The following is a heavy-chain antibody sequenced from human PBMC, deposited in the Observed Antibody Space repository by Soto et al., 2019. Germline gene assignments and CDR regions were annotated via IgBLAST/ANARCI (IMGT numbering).Heavy chain of an antibody. CDR3: ARGSGIVALPGELEDVKYDY. J-gene: IGHJ4*02. CDR1: GQSFSGHS. Sequence: QVQLQQWGAGLVKPSETLSLSCAVYGQSFSGHSWAWIRQPPGKGLEWIGEINESGSKYYNPSLKSRVTIATDTSKNQFSLKLRSVSAADTAAYFCARGSGIVALPGELEDVKYDYWGQGTLVNVSS. D-gene: IGHD1-1*01. V-gene: IGHV4-34*01. CDR2: INESGSK.